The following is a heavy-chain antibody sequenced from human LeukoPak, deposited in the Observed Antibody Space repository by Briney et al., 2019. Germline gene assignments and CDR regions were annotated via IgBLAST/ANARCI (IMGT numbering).Heavy chain of an antibody. Sequence: TGGSLRLSCAASGFTFSNAWMSWVRQAPGKGLEWVGRIKSKTDGGTTDYAAPVKGRFTISRDDSKNTLYLQMNSLKTEDTAVYYCTTGLVRLGELSLYYYYGMDVWGQGTTVTVSS. D-gene: IGHD3-16*02. CDR1: GFTFSNAW. CDR2: IKSKTDGGTT. V-gene: IGHV3-15*01. CDR3: TTGLVRLGELSLYYYYGMDV. J-gene: IGHJ6*02.